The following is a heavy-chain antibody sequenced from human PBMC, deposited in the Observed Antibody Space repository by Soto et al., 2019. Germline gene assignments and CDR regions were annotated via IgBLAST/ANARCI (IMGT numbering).Heavy chain of an antibody. J-gene: IGHJ4*02. CDR1: GFSLSTSGVG. Sequence: QITLKESGPTLVKPTQTLTLTCTFSGFSLSTSGVGVGWIRQPPGKALEWLALIYWDDDKRYSPSLKSRLTITKDTSKNQVVLTMTNMDPVDTATYYCAHSGDYDIFTGYYSGSFDYWGQGTLVTVSS. V-gene: IGHV2-5*02. CDR2: IYWDDDK. CDR3: AHSGDYDIFTGYYSGSFDY. D-gene: IGHD3-9*01.